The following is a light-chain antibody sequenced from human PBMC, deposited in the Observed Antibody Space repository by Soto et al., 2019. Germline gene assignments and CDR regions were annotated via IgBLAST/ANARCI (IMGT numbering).Light chain of an antibody. CDR1: QSVLYSSNNKNY. J-gene: IGKJ1*01. V-gene: IGKV4-1*01. CDR3: QQYYSIPVT. Sequence: DIVLTQSPDSLAVSLGERATVNCRSSQSVLYSSNNKNYLSWYQKKPGQPPKLLIFWASTRESGVPDRFSGSGSGTDFTLTISSLQAEDVAVYYCQQYYSIPVTFGQGTKVEIK. CDR2: WAS.